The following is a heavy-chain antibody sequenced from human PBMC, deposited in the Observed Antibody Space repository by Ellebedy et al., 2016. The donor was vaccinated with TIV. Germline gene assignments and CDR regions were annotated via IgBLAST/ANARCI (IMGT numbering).Heavy chain of an antibody. Sequence: GGSLRLSCAASGFTFSNAWMNWIRQAPGKGLEWVGRIKSKTDGGAADYAAPVKGRFTISRDDSKNTLYLQMNSLKTEDTAVYFCTTVYRYNYDSVWGQGTLVTVSS. D-gene: IGHD5-18*01. CDR3: TTVYRYNYDSV. CDR2: IKSKTDGGAA. J-gene: IGHJ4*02. V-gene: IGHV3-15*01. CDR1: GFTFSNAW.